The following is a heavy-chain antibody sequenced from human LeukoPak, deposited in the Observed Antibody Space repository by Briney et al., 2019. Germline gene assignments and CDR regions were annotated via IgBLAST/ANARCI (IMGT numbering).Heavy chain of an antibody. D-gene: IGHD2-2*01. CDR2: IYSGGDI. V-gene: IGHV3-66*01. CDR3: ARGDRDLYCSSTSCYPVL. Sequence: GGSLRLSCAASGFSVSKKYMSWVRQAPGKGLEWVSVIYSGGDIYYADSVKGRFTISRDNAKNSLYLQMNSLRAEDTAVYYCARGDRDLYCSSTSCYPVLGGQGTLVTVSS. J-gene: IGHJ4*02. CDR1: GFSVSKKY.